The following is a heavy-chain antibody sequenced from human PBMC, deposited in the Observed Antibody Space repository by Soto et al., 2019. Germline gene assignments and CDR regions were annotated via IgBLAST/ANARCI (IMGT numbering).Heavy chain of an antibody. D-gene: IGHD3-3*01. CDR3: ARVNRDFWSGYYNYFGY. CDR1: GYTFTSYY. J-gene: IGHJ4*02. Sequence: GASVKVSCKASGYTFTSYYMHWVRQAPGQGLEWMGIINPSGGSTSYAQKFQGRVTITRDTSASTAYMELSSLRSEDTAVYYCARVNRDFWSGYYNYFGYWGQGTLVTVSS. CDR2: INPSGGST. V-gene: IGHV1-46*01.